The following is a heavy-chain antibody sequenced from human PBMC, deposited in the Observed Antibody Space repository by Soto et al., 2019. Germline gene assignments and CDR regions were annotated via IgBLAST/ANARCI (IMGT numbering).Heavy chain of an antibody. CDR2: IYPDDSDT. CDR3: ARLPRDSSGSYYFDY. V-gene: IGHV5-51*01. J-gene: IGHJ4*02. CDR1: GYSFTSYW. Sequence: GESLKISCKGSGYSFTSYWIGWVRQMPGKGLEWMGIIYPDDSDTRYSPSFQGQVTISADKSINTAYLQWSSLKASDTAMYYCARLPRDSSGSYYFDYWGQGTLVTVSS. D-gene: IGHD6-19*01.